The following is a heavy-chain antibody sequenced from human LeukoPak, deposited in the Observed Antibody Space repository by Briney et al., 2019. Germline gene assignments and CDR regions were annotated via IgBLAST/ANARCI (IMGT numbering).Heavy chain of an antibody. Sequence: EGSLRLSCAASGFTFSSYAMSWVRQAPGKGLEWVSAISGSGGSTYYADSVKGRFTISRDNSKNTLYLQMNSLRAEDTAVYYCAKVSSGSYLSYFDYWGQGTLVTVSS. V-gene: IGHV3-23*01. J-gene: IGHJ4*02. D-gene: IGHD3-10*01. CDR2: ISGSGGST. CDR3: AKVSSGSYLSYFDY. CDR1: GFTFSSYA.